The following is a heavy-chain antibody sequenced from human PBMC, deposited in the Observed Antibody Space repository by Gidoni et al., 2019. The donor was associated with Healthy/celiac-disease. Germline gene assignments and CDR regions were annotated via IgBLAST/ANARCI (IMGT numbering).Heavy chain of an antibody. CDR1: GFSLSTRGVG. D-gene: IGHD4-17*01. Sequence: QITLKESGPTLVKPTQTLTLTCTFSGFSLSTRGVGVGWIRQPPGKALEGLALIYWDDDKRYSPSLKSRLTITKDTSKNQVVLTMTNMDPVDTATYYCAHYPKEDDYGDWGATGSSDYWGQGTLVTVSS. CDR2: IYWDDDK. V-gene: IGHV2-5*02. CDR3: AHYPKEDDYGDWGATGSSDY. J-gene: IGHJ4*02.